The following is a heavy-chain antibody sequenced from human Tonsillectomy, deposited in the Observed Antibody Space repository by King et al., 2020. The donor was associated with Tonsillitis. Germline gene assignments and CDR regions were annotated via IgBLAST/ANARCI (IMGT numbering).Heavy chain of an antibody. J-gene: IGHJ4*02. CDR2: ISAHNGDT. D-gene: IGHD1-26*01. Sequence: QLVQSGTEVKKPGDSVKVSCKASGYSFSTHGITWVRQAPGQGPEWMGWISAHNGDTKYAEKAQGRVTMSTDTSTQTAFLELRSLRPDDTAMYCCVRDQGGIVGAEFPIDYWGQGTLVIVSS. CDR1: GYSFSTHG. CDR3: VRDQGGIVGAEFPIDY. V-gene: IGHV1-18*04.